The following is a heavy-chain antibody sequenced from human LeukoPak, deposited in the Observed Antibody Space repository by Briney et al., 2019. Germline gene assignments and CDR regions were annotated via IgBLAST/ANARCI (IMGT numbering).Heavy chain of an antibody. J-gene: IGHJ3*02. CDR1: GYTFTAYS. CDR2: INPNSGGT. Sequence: ASVKVSCKASGYTFTAYSMHWVRQAPGQGLEWMGWINPNSGGTNYAQKLQGRVTMTTDTSTSTAYMELRSLRSDDTAVYYCARRYCSGGSCAKDDAFDIWGQGTMVTVSS. CDR3: ARRYCSGGSCAKDDAFDI. V-gene: IGHV1-2*02. D-gene: IGHD2-15*01.